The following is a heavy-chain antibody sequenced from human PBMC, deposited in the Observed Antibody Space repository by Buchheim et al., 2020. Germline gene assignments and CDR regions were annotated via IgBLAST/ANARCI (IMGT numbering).Heavy chain of an antibody. D-gene: IGHD5-24*01. CDR1: GFTFPSYT. CDR2: ITSGGAT. CDR3: VQSRLSTNGLLDY. J-gene: IGHJ4*02. Sequence: EVQLLESGGDLVQPWGSLRLSCAASGFTFPSYTMSWVRQAPGKGLEWVSSITSGGATYYADSVRGRFTISRDNSMSTMYLQMDSPGAEDTALHYCVQSRLSTNGLLDYWGQGTL. V-gene: IGHV3-23*01.